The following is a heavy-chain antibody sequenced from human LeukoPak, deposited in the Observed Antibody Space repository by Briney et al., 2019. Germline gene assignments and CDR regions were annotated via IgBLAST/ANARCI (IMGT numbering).Heavy chain of an antibody. CDR2: IRTTAEGAKYA. Sequence: GGSLRLSCAAPDYTFNTYTMNWVRQAPGKGLEWISNIRTTAEGAKYAYYADSVKGRVTISRDDGKNTLYLHMNSLRDDDTAVYYCATDQRYAFDYWGQGILVTVSS. D-gene: IGHD3-9*01. V-gene: IGHV3-48*02. CDR3: ATDQRYAFDY. J-gene: IGHJ4*02. CDR1: DYTFNTYT.